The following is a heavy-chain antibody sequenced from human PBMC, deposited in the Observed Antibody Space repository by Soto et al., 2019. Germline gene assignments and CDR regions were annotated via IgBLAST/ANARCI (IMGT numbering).Heavy chain of an antibody. J-gene: IGHJ5*02. CDR3: ARHREAAGWNWFDP. Sequence: QVQLQESGPGLVKPSETLSLTCTVSAGSISSYYWSWIRQPPGKGLEWIGYVYYSGSTNYHPSLKSRVTISLDTSKNHFSLKLNSVTAADTAVYYCARHREAAGWNWFDPWGQGTLVTVSS. D-gene: IGHD6-13*01. CDR2: VYYSGST. V-gene: IGHV4-59*08. CDR1: AGSISSYY.